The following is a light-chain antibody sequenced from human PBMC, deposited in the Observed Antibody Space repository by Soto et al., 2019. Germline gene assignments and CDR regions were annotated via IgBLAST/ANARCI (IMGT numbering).Light chain of an antibody. CDR2: AVS. J-gene: IGLJ1*01. Sequence: QSALTQPASVSGSPGQSITISCSGTSSDVGAHNLVSWYQRHPGRAPKLMIYAVSNRPSGVSNRFSGSKSGNTASLTISGLQAEDEADYYCCSLTTRDSHVFGTGTKVTV. CDR3: CSLTTRDSHV. V-gene: IGLV2-14*01. CDR1: SSDVGAHNL.